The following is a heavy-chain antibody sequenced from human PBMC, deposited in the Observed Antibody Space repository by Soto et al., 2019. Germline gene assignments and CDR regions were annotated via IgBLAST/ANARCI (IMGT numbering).Heavy chain of an antibody. J-gene: IGHJ5*02. CDR2: IYYSGST. V-gene: IGHV4-59*01. D-gene: IGHD3-10*01. Sequence: QVQLQESGPGLVKPSETLSLTCTVSGGSISSYYWSWIRQPPGKGLEWIGYIYYSGSTNYNPSLKGRVPIPVDPSKNQFSRKLSSVTAADTAVYYCARGGYYGSGSYYNGHNWFDPWGQGTLVTVSS. CDR1: GGSISSYY. CDR3: ARGGYYGSGSYYNGHNWFDP.